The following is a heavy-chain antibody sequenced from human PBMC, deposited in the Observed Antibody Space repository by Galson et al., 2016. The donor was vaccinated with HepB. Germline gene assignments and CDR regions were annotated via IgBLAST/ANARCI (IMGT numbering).Heavy chain of an antibody. J-gene: IGHJ5*02. D-gene: IGHD3-9*01. Sequence: SLRLSCAASGFIFGDYAMSWFRQAPGKGLEWVGFIRGHAYGATTEYAASVKGRFTISRDDSKSIAYLQMISLKTEDTAVYYCTRDITIFSFGPWGQGTLVTVSS. V-gene: IGHV3-49*03. CDR2: IRGHAYGATT. CDR3: TRDITIFSFGP. CDR1: GFIFGDYA.